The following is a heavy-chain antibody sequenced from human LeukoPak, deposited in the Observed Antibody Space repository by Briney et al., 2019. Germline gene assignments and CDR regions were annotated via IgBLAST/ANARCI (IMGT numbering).Heavy chain of an antibody. D-gene: IGHD3-10*01. CDR1: GYSISSGYY. V-gene: IGHV4-38-2*02. J-gene: IGHJ5*02. Sequence: SETLSLTCTVSGYSISSGYYWGWIRQPPGKGLEWIGSIYHSGSTYYNPSLKSRVTISVDTSKNQFSLKLSSVTAADTAVYYCARRLTYYGSGRNWFDPWGQGTLVTVSS. CDR3: ARRLTYYGSGRNWFDP. CDR2: IYHSGST.